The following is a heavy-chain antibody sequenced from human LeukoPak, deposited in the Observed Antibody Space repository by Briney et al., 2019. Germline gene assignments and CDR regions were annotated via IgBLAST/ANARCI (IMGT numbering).Heavy chain of an antibody. J-gene: IGHJ4*02. Sequence: KPGGSLRLSCAASGFTFSSYSMNWVRQPPGKGLEWIGEIYHSGSTNYNPSLKSRVTISVDKSKNQFSLKLSSVTAADTAVYYCARVVGATESWVDYWGQGTLVTVSS. CDR3: ARVVGATESWVDY. CDR2: IYHSGST. D-gene: IGHD1-26*01. CDR1: GFTFSSYSM. V-gene: IGHV4-4*02.